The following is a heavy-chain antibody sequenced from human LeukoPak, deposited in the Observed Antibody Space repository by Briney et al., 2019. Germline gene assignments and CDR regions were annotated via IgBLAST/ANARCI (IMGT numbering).Heavy chain of an antibody. J-gene: IGHJ6*03. CDR2: IYYSGST. CDR3: ARGYYYYYMDV. CDR1: GGSISSYY. V-gene: IGHV4-59*01. Sequence: SETLSLTCTDSGGSISSYYWSWIRQPPGKGMEWIGYIYYSGSTNYNPSLKSRVTISVDTSKNQFSLKLSSVTAADTAVYYCARGYYYYYMDVWGKGTTVTVSS.